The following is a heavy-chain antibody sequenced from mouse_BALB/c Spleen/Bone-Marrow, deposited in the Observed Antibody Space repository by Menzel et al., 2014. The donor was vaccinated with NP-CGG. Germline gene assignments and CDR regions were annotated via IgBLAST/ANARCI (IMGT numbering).Heavy chain of an antibody. Sequence: EVQLQQSGGGLVKPGGSLELSCAASGFAFSSYDMSWVRQTPEKRLEWVAYISSGGGSTYYPDTVKGRFTISRDNAKNTLYLQMSSLKSKDTAMYYCARTTPYAMDYWGQGTSVTVSS. CDR2: ISSGGGST. V-gene: IGHV5-12-1*01. CDR3: ARTTPYAMDY. J-gene: IGHJ4*01. CDR1: GFAFSSYD. D-gene: IGHD5-5*01.